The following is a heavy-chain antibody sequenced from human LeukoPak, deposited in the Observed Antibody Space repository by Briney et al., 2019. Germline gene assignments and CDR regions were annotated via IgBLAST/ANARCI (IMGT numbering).Heavy chain of an antibody. CDR1: GGSFSGYY. V-gene: IGHV4-34*01. CDR3: ARDFSNAYCGGDCYFNWFDP. J-gene: IGHJ5*02. Sequence: SETLSLTCAVYGGSFSGYYWSWIRQPPGKGLEWIGEINHSGSTNYNPSLKSRVTISVDTSKNQFSLKLSSVTAADTAVYYCARDFSNAYCGGDCYFNWFDPWGQGTLVTVSS. D-gene: IGHD2-21*02. CDR2: INHSGST.